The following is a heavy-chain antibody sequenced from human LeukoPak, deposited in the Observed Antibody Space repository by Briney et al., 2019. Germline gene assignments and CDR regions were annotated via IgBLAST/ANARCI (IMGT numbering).Heavy chain of an antibody. CDR2: IYHSGST. D-gene: IGHD5-12*01. CDR1: GYSISSGYY. J-gene: IGHJ4*02. CDR3: ARNRGYSGYVFDY. V-gene: IGHV4-38-2*02. Sequence: SETLSLTCTVSGYSISSGYYWGWIRQPPGKGLEWIGSIYHSGSTYYNPSLKSRVTISVDTSKNQFSLKLSSVTAADTAVYYCARNRGYSGYVFDYWGQGTLVTVSS.